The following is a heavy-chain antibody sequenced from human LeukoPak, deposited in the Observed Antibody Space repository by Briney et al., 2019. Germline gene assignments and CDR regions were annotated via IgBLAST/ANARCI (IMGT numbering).Heavy chain of an antibody. CDR2: IYYSGST. J-gene: IGHJ5*02. CDR3: ARHYHPPPPRFLEWLLNPNWFDP. Sequence: PSETLSLTCTVSGGSISSGGYYWSWIRQHPGKGLEWIGYIYYSGSTYYNPSLKSRVTISVDTSKNQFSLKLSSVTAADTAVYYCARHYHPPPPRFLEWLLNPNWFDPWGQGTLVTVSS. V-gene: IGHV4-31*03. D-gene: IGHD3-3*01. CDR1: GGSISSGGYY.